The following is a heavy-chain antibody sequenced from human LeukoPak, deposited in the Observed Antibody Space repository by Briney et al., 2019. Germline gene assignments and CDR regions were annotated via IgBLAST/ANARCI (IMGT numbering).Heavy chain of an antibody. D-gene: IGHD6-19*01. Sequence: GASVTVSCKASGGTFSSYAISWVRQAPGQGLEWMGGIIPIFGTANYAQKFQGRVTITADKSTSTAYLELISLRSEDTAVYYCASWLRRSGGYSSAFEIWGQGTMVTESS. J-gene: IGHJ3*02. CDR2: IIPIFGTA. CDR3: ASWLRRSGGYSSAFEI. V-gene: IGHV1-69*06. CDR1: GGTFSSYA.